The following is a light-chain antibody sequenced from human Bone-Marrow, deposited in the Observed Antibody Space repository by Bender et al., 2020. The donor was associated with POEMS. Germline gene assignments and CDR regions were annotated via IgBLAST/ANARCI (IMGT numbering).Light chain of an antibody. CDR1: GSNIGAGYD. Sequence: QSVLPPPPSVSGAPGQRVSISCTGGGSNIGAGYDVHWYQQLPGTAPKLLIYGNDNRPSGVPDRFSGSKSGYTASLTISGLQAEDEADYYCSSFTNSNTLFGGGTTLTVL. J-gene: IGLJ2*01. CDR2: GND. CDR3: SSFTNSNTL. V-gene: IGLV1-40*01.